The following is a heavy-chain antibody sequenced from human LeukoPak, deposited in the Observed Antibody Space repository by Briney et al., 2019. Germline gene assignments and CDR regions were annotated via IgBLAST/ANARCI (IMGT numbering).Heavy chain of an antibody. CDR2: IYHTGST. CDR3: ARALTIYANDAFDI. D-gene: IGHD3-9*01. CDR1: GGSISSEGYY. V-gene: IGHV4-30-2*01. Sequence: PSETLSLTCTVSGGSISSEGYYWSWIRQPPGKGLEWIGYIYHTGSTSYNPSLQSRLTISLDRSRKQFSLKLTSVTAADAAMYYCARALTIYANDAFDIWGQGTMVTVSS. J-gene: IGHJ3*02.